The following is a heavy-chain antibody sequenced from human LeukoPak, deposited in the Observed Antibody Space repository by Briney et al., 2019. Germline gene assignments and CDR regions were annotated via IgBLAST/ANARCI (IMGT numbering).Heavy chain of an antibody. CDR2: IYYSGST. CDR1: GGSISSGGYY. V-gene: IGHV4-31*03. D-gene: IGHD3-9*01. CDR3: AREALAYDILTGYSTFDY. J-gene: IGHJ4*02. Sequence: SETLSLTCTVSGGSISSGGYYWSWIHQHPGKGLEWIGYIYYSGSTYYNPSLKSRVTISVDTSKNQFSLKLSSVSAADTAVYYCAREALAYDILTGYSTFDYWGQGTLVAVSS.